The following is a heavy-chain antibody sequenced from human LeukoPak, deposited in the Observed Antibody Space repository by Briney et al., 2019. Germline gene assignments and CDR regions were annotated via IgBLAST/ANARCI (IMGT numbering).Heavy chain of an antibody. CDR1: GGSLTGTY. D-gene: IGHD1-26*01. Sequence: SETLSLTCSVSGGSLTGTYWSWIRQPPGKGLEWIGYIYYSGSANYSPSLESRVTISRDTSKNQFSLIMNSVTAADTAVYYCAREYGGGANYYYYYGMDVWGQGTTVTVSS. J-gene: IGHJ6*02. CDR2: IYYSGSA. CDR3: AREYGGGANYYYYYGMDV. V-gene: IGHV4-59*01.